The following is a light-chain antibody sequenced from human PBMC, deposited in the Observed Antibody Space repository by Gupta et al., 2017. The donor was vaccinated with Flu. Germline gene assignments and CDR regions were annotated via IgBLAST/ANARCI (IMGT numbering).Light chain of an antibody. CDR2: ANS. CDR1: TSNLGAGYD. Sequence: QSLLTPPPSVTGAPGQRVTLSCPGSTSNLGAGYDVHWYQQHSGTAPRLLIFANSDRPSGVPDRFSGSKSGTAASLTIAGLRAEDEAAYYCQSYDSDLRAWVFGGGTKLTV. CDR3: QSYDSDLRAWV. J-gene: IGLJ3*02. V-gene: IGLV1-40*01.